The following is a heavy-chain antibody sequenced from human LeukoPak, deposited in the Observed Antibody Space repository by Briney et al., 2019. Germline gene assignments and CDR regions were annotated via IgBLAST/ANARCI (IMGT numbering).Heavy chain of an antibody. CDR3: ARGFRFPDV. D-gene: IGHD2-21*01. Sequence: CLRLSCAASGFTFSDYYMSWIRQAPGKGLEWVSVKGRFTISRDNAKHSLYLQMNSLRAEDTAVYYCARGFRFPDVWGKGTTVTVYS. J-gene: IGHJ6*04. V-gene: IGHV3-11*04. CDR1: GFTFSDYY.